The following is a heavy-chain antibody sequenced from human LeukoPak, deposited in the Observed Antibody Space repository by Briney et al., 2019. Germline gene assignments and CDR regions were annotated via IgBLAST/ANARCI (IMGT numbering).Heavy chain of an antibody. CDR2: IYYSGST. CDR3: ARGRAWLKGYYFDY. V-gene: IGHV4-31*03. D-gene: IGHD3-22*01. J-gene: IGHJ4*02. CDR1: GGSISSGGYY. Sequence: PSQTLSLTCTVSGGSISSGGYYWSWIRQHPGKGLEWIGYIYYSGSTYYNPSLKSRVTISVDTSKNQFSLKLSSVTAADTAVYYCARGRAWLKGYYFDYWGQGTLVTVSS.